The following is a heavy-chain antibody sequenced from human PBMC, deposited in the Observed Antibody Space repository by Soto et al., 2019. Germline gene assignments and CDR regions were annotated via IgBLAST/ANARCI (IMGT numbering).Heavy chain of an antibody. Sequence: GSLRLSCTASGFTFSTYAMSWVRQAPGKGLEWVSGIIGNGAGTFYADSVKGRFSISRDNAKNTLFLQMSSLRAEDTAVYYCVKSAAGISGWFDPWGQGTLVTVSS. CDR3: VKSAAGISGWFDP. J-gene: IGHJ5*02. D-gene: IGHD1-20*01. CDR1: GFTFSTYA. CDR2: IIGNGAGT. V-gene: IGHV3-23*01.